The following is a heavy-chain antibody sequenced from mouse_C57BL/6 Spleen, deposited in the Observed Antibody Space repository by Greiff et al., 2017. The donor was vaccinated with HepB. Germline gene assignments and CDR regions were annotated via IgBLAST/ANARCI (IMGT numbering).Heavy chain of an antibody. J-gene: IGHJ3*01. CDR3: ARSGSSLFAY. CDR2: IYPSDSET. V-gene: IGHV1-61*01. D-gene: IGHD1-1*01. CDR1: GYTFTSYW. Sequence: QVQLQQPGAELVRPGSSVKLSCKASGYTFTSYWMDWVKQRPGQGLEWIGNIYPSDSETHYNQKFKDKATLTVDKSSSTAYMQLSSLTSEDSAVYYCARSGSSLFAYWGQGTLVTVSA.